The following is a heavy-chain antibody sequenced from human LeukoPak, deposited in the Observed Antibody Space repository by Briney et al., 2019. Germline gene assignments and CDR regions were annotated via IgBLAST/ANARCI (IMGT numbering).Heavy chain of an antibody. CDR1: GYTFTSYD. J-gene: IGHJ3*02. Sequence: ASVKVSCKASGYTFTSYDINWVRQATGQGLEWMGWMNPNSGNTGYAQKFQGRVTMTRNTSISTAYMELSSLRSEDTAVYYCARAYTWWDAFDIWGQGTMVTVSS. D-gene: IGHD2-2*02. CDR3: ARAYTWWDAFDI. V-gene: IGHV1-8*01. CDR2: MNPNSGNT.